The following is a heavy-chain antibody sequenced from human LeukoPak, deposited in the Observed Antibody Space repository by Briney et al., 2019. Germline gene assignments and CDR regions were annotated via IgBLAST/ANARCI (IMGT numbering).Heavy chain of an antibody. CDR3: ARDRSGYSSDWYGGFDP. Sequence: GRSLRLSCAASGFTFSSYGMHWVRQAPGKGLEWVAVIWYDGSNKYYADSVKGRFTISRDNSKNTLYLQMNSLRAEDTAVYYCARDRSGYSSDWYGGFDPWGQGTLVTVSS. J-gene: IGHJ5*02. CDR1: GFTFSSYG. CDR2: IWYDGSNK. D-gene: IGHD6-19*01. V-gene: IGHV3-33*01.